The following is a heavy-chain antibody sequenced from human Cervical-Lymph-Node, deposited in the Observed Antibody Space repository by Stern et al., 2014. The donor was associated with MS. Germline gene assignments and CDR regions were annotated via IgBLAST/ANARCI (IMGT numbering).Heavy chain of an antibody. CDR3: ARGYTTSSGRPDY. CDR1: GGSTSSYY. V-gene: IGHV4-59*08. CDR2: ISSSGGT. Sequence: VQLVESGPGLVKPSETLSLTCTVSGGSTSSYYWSWIRQPPGKGLEWIGYISSSGGTKYNPSLKSRVTISLDTSQNQFSLHLSSVTAADTAVYYCARGYTTSSGRPDYWGQGTLVTVSS. D-gene: IGHD6-6*01. J-gene: IGHJ4*02.